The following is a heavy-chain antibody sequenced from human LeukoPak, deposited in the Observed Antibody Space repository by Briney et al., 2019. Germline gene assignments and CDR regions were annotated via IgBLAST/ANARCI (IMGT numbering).Heavy chain of an antibody. J-gene: IGHJ4*02. CDR2: ISSSSSTI. CDR1: GFTFSSYS. CDR3: ARDRGPYSGYDSYYFDY. V-gene: IGHV3-48*01. Sequence: GGSLRLSCAASGFTFSSYSMNWVRQAPGKGLEWVSYISSSSSTIYYADSVKGRFTISRDNAKNSLYLQMNSLRAEDTAVYYCARDRGPYSGYDSYYFDYWGQGTLVTVSS. D-gene: IGHD5-12*01.